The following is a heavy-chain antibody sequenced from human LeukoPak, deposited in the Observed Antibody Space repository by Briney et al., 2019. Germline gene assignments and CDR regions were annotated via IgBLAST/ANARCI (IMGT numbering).Heavy chain of an antibody. CDR1: GGSFSGYY. CDR2: INHSVST. CDR3: ARGPGYSSSWYGRGSFGSLSWFDP. Sequence: SETLSLTCAVDGGSFSGYYWSWIRQPPGKGLEWIGEINHSVSTHYNPCLKSRVTISVDTCKNQFSLKLSSVTAADTAVYYCARGPGYSSSWYGRGSFGSLSWFDPWGQGTLVTVSS. D-gene: IGHD6-13*01. J-gene: IGHJ5*02. V-gene: IGHV4-34*01.